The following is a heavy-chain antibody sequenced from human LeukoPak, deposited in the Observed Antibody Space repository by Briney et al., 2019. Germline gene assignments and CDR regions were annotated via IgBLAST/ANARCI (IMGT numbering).Heavy chain of an antibody. CDR1: GGSFRGYY. CDR3: ATKSLDDAFDI. CDR2: INHSGST. Sequence: SETLSLTCAVYGGSFRGYYWSWIRQPPGKGLEWIGEINHSGSTNYNPSLKSRVTISVDTSKNQFSLKLSSVTAADTAVYYCATKSLDDAFDIWGQGTMVTVSS. J-gene: IGHJ3*02. V-gene: IGHV4-34*01.